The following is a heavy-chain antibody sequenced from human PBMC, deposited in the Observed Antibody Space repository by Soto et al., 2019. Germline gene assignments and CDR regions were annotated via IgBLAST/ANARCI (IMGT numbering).Heavy chain of an antibody. D-gene: IGHD2-2*01. V-gene: IGHV3-66*01. Sequence: EVQLVESGGGLVQPGGSLRLSCAASGFTVSSNYMSWVRQAPGKGLEWVSVIYSGGSTYYADSVKGRFTISRDNSKNTLYLQMNSLRAEDTAVYYCASRLDCSSTSCYAARDAFDIWGQGTMVTVSS. CDR2: IYSGGST. CDR3: ASRLDCSSTSCYAARDAFDI. CDR1: GFTVSSNY. J-gene: IGHJ3*02.